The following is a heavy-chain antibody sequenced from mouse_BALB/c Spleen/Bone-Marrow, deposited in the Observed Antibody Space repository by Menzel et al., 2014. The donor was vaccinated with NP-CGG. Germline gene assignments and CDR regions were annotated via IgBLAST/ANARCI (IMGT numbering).Heavy chain of an antibody. CDR2: INPSSGYT. V-gene: IGHV1-4*01. J-gene: IGHJ2*01. Sequence: VQGVESGAELARPGASVKMSCKASGYTFTSYTMHWVKQRPGQGLEWIGYINPSSGYTNYNQKFKDKATLTAGKSSSTAYMQLSSLTSEDSAVYYCARGGNFDYWGQGTTLTVSS. CDR1: GYTFTSYT. D-gene: IGHD1-1*01. CDR3: ARGGNFDY.